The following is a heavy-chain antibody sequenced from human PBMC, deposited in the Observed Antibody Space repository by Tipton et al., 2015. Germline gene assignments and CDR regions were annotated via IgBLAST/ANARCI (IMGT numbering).Heavy chain of an antibody. D-gene: IGHD2-21*02. CDR3: ARQRDDYFDL. V-gene: IGHV5-51*01. J-gene: IGHJ4*02. CDR1: GYTFTNYW. Sequence: VQLVQFGAEVKKPGESLRISCKASGYTFTNYWIGWVRQMPGKGLEWMGIIYPGDSDARVSPSFQGQVTISADKSISTAYLQWSSLRASDSAMFYCARQRDDYFDLWGQGTLVTVSA. CDR2: IYPGDSDA.